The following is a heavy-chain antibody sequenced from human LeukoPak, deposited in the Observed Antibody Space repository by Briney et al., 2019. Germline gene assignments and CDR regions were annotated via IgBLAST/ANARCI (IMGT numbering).Heavy chain of an antibody. Sequence: GGSLRLSCAASEFAFNYYNMNWVRQAPGKGLEWVSSISSGGHHIYYADSVKGRFTISRDDAKNSLYLQMNSLRAEDTAVYYCARGLPVAYLDYWGQGALVTVSS. J-gene: IGHJ4*02. CDR2: ISSGGHHI. CDR3: ARGLPVAYLDY. CDR1: EFAFNYYN. V-gene: IGHV3-21*01. D-gene: IGHD6-19*01.